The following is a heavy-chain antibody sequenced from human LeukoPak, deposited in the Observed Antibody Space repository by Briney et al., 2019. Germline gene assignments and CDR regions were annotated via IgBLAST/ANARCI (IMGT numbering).Heavy chain of an antibody. CDR1: GFTFSDYY. CDR2: ISSSGSTI. V-gene: IGHV3-11*04. D-gene: IGHD1-26*01. J-gene: IGHJ3*02. Sequence: PGGSLRLSCAASGFTFSDYYMSWIRQAPGKGLEWVSYISSSGSTIYYADSVKGRFTISRDNAKNSLYLQMNSLRAEDTAAYYCASQWELLRGAFDIWGQGTMVTVSS. CDR3: ASQWELLRGAFDI.